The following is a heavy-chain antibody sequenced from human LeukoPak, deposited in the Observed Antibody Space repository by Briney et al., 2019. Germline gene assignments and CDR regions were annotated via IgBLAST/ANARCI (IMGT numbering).Heavy chain of an antibody. Sequence: SETLSLTCAVSGGSISSGGYSWSWIRQPPGKGLEWIGYIYYSGSTYYNPSLKSRVTISVDTSKNQFSLKLSSVTAADTAVYYCARDSYCSSTSCYRGWFDPWGQGTLVTVSS. V-gene: IGHV4-30-4*07. CDR3: ARDSYCSSTSCYRGWFDP. CDR2: IYYSGST. J-gene: IGHJ5*02. D-gene: IGHD2-2*01. CDR1: GGSISSGGYS.